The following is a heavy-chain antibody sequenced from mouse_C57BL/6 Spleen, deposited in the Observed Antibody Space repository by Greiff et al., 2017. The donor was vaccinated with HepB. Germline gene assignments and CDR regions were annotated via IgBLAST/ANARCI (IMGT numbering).Heavy chain of an antibody. D-gene: IGHD2-5*01. CDR2: IDPSDSYT. J-gene: IGHJ2*01. V-gene: IGHV1-69*01. CDR3: ARWDLYSNYFDY. Sequence: QVQLQQPGAELVMPGASVKLSCKASGYTFTSYWMHWVKQRPGQGLEWIGEIDPSDSYTNYNQKFKGKSTLTVDKSSSTAYMQLSSLTSEDSAVYYCARWDLYSNYFDYWGQGTTLTVSS. CDR1: GYTFTSYW.